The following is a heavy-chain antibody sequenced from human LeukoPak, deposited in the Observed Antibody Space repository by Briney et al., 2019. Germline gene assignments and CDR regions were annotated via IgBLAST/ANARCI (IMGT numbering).Heavy chain of an antibody. CDR3: AREVGRYTNSGEWFDP. D-gene: IGHD3-16*02. V-gene: IGHV1-2*02. Sequence: ASVKVSRKASGYTFTVYSMHWVRQAPGQGLEWMGWINPNSGGTNYAQKFQGRVTMTRDTSISTAYMELSRLSSHDTAVYYCAREVGRYTNSGEWFDPWGQGTLVTVSS. CDR1: GYTFTVYS. J-gene: IGHJ5*02. CDR2: INPNSGGT.